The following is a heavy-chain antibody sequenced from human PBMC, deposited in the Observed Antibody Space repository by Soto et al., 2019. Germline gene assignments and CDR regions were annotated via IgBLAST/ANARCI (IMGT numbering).Heavy chain of an antibody. CDR3: ARDNVPKPLDY. D-gene: IGHD2-2*01. Sequence: QVQLVESGGGVVQPGRSLRLSCAASGFTFSSYGMHWVRQAPGKGLEWVAVIWYDGSNKYYADSVKGRFTISRDNSKNTLYLQMNSLRAEDTAVYYCARDNVPKPLDYWGQGTLVTVSS. J-gene: IGHJ4*02. V-gene: IGHV3-33*01. CDR1: GFTFSSYG. CDR2: IWYDGSNK.